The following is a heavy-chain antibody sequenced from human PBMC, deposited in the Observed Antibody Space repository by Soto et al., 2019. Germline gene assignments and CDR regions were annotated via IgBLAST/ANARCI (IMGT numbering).Heavy chain of an antibody. J-gene: IGHJ6*02. CDR2: ISAYNGNT. D-gene: IGHD3-22*01. Sequence: GASVKVSCKASGYTFTSYGISWVRQAPGQGLEWMGWISAYNGNTNYAQKLQGRVTMTTDTSTSTAYMELSSLRSEDTAVYYCARADYYYDSSGPPTNYYGMDVWGQGATVTVSS. CDR3: ARADYYYDSSGPPTNYYGMDV. CDR1: GYTFTSYG. V-gene: IGHV1-18*01.